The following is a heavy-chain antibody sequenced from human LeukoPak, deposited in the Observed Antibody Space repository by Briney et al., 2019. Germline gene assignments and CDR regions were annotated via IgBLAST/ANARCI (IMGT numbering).Heavy chain of an antibody. V-gene: IGHV3-30*02. D-gene: IGHD3-3*01. CDR2: IRYDGSNK. CDR1: AFTFSAYG. J-gene: IGHJ6*03. CDR3: AKDAQYYDFWSGWNNTYYYYMDV. Sequence: GRTLGLSCAVSAFTFSAYGMHGVRQAPGRGLEGVAFIRYDGSNKYSADSAKGRFTIARDNSKNTLSLQLTSLRAEDTAVYYCAKDAQYYDFWSGWNNTYYYYMDVWGKGTTVTVS.